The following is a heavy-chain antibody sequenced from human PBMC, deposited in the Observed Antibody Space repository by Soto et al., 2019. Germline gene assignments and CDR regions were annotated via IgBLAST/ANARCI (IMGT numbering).Heavy chain of an antibody. D-gene: IGHD6-13*01. CDR2: INTNTGNP. V-gene: IGHV7-4-1*01. J-gene: IGHJ4*02. CDR1: GYTFTSYA. CDR3: APSGASSSGGSFDY. Sequence: ASVKVSCKASGYTFTSYAMNWLRQAPGQGLEWMGWINTNTGNPTYAQGFTGRFVFSLDTSVSTAYLQICSLKAEDTAVYYCAPSGASSSGGSFDYWGQGTLVTVSS.